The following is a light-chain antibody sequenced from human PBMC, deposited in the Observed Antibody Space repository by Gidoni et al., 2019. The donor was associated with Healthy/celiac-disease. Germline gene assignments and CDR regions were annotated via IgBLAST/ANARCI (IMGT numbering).Light chain of an antibody. Sequence: VLTQSPLSLPVTPGEPASISCRSSQSLLHSNGYNYLDWYLQKPGQSPQLLIYWGSNRASGVPDRFSGSGSGTDFTLKISRVEAEDVGVYYCMQALQTPLTFGGGTKVEIK. V-gene: IGKV2-28*01. CDR1: QSLLHSNGYNY. CDR2: WGS. J-gene: IGKJ4*01. CDR3: MQALQTPLT.